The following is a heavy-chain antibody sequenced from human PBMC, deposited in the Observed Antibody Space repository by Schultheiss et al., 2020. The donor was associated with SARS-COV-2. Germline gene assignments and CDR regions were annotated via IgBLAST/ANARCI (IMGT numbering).Heavy chain of an antibody. Sequence: SQTLSLTCAVYGGSFSGYYWSWIRQHPGKGLEWIGYIYYSGSTYYNPSLKSRVTISVDTSKNQFSLKLSSVTAADTAVYYCARDWATVTNRPGSYYYGMDVWGQGTTVTVSS. CDR2: IYYSGST. CDR1: GGSFSGYY. D-gene: IGHD4-17*01. V-gene: IGHV4-34*01. J-gene: IGHJ6*02. CDR3: ARDWATVTNRPGSYYYGMDV.